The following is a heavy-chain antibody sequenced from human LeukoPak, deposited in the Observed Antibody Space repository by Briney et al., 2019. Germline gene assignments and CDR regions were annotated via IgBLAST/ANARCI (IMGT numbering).Heavy chain of an antibody. J-gene: IGHJ5*02. CDR3: ARDLGDDEDVDP. Sequence: GGSLRLSCAASGFTFSSYSMNWVRQAPGKGLEWVSSISSSSSYIYYADSVKGRFTISRDNAKNSLYLQMNSLRAEDTAVYYCARDLGDDEDVDPWGQGTLVTVSS. CDR1: GFTFSSYS. D-gene: IGHD3-16*01. CDR2: ISSSSSYI. V-gene: IGHV3-21*01.